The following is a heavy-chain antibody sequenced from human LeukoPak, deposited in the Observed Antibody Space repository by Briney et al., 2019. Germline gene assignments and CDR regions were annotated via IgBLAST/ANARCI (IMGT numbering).Heavy chain of an antibody. CDR2: ISGSGGST. Sequence: PGGSLRLSCAASGFTFSSYAMSWVRQAPGKGLEWVSAISGSGGSTYYADSVKGRFTISRDNSKNTLYLQMNSLRAEDTAVYYCAKDGGRGRWFGEPPSAWGQGTLVTVSS. D-gene: IGHD3-10*01. CDR1: GFTFSSYA. CDR3: AKDGGRGRWFGEPPSA. V-gene: IGHV3-23*01. J-gene: IGHJ5*02.